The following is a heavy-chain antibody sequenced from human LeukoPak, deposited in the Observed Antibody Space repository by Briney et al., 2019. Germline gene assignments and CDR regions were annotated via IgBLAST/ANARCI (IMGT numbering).Heavy chain of an antibody. CDR2: ISSSSSTI. CDR3: ARRGYHDYSGFDY. V-gene: IGHV3-48*04. Sequence: GGSLRLSCAASGFTFSSYSMNWVRQAPGKGLEWVSYISSSSSTIYYADSVKGRFTISRDNSKNSLYLQMKSLRAEDTALYYCARRGYHDYSGFDYWGQGTLVTVSS. CDR1: GFTFSSYS. D-gene: IGHD1-26*01. J-gene: IGHJ4*02.